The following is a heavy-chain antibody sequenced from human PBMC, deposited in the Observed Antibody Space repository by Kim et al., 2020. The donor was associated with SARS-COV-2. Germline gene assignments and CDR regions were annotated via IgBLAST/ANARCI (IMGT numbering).Heavy chain of an antibody. CDR3: TKGWGDY. Sequence: YGGTTEYDPVVQGRFIISRDDSKSIAYLHLNSLKTEDTAVYYCTKGWGDYWGQGTLVTVSS. J-gene: IGHJ4*02. V-gene: IGHV3-49*02. CDR2: YGGTT. D-gene: IGHD3-16*01.